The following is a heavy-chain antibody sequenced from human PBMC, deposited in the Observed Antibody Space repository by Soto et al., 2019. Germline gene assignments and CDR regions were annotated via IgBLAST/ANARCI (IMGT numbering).Heavy chain of an antibody. J-gene: IGHJ4*02. Sequence: EVQLVESGGGLVQPGGSLRLSCAASGFTFSSYSMNWVRQAPGKGLEWVSYISSSSSTIYYADSVKGRFTISRDNAKNSLYLQMNSLRAEDTAVYYCAREMGYGQTGFDYWGQGTLVTVSS. CDR1: GFTFSSYS. D-gene: IGHD5-18*01. CDR3: AREMGYGQTGFDY. CDR2: ISSSSSTI. V-gene: IGHV3-48*01.